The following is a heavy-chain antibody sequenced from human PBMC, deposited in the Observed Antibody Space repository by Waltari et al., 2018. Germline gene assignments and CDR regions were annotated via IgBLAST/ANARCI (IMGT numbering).Heavy chain of an antibody. J-gene: IGHJ5*02. CDR1: GYTLTELS. CDR2: FDPEDGET. V-gene: IGHV1-24*01. Sequence: QVQLVQSGAEVKKPGASVKVSCKVSGYTLTELSMHWVRQAPGKGLEWMGGFDPEDGETIYAQKFQGRVTMTEDTSTDTAYMELSSLRSEDTAVYYCATTVPFPDTNLFWSGYRTWGQGTLVTVSS. CDR3: ATTVPFPDTNLFWSGYRT. D-gene: IGHD3-3*01.